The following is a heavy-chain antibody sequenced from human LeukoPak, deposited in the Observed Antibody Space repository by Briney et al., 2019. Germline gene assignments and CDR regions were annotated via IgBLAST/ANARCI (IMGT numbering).Heavy chain of an antibody. J-gene: IGHJ4*02. D-gene: IGHD3-22*01. CDR2: ISSSSSYT. CDR1: GFTFSDYY. V-gene: IGHV3-11*06. Sequence: GGSLRLSCAASGFTFSDYYMSWIRQAPGKGLEWVSYISSSSSYTNYADSVKGRFTISRDNAKNSLYLQMNSLRAEDTAVYYCARAEYYYDSSGYSPTGYWGQGTLVTVSS. CDR3: ARAEYYYDSSGYSPTGY.